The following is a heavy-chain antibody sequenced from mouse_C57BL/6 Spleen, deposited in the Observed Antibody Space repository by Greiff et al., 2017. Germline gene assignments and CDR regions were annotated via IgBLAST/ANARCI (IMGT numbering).Heavy chain of an antibody. D-gene: IGHD1-1*01. V-gene: IGHV1-15*01. Sequence: LVESGAELVRPGASVTLSCKASGYTFTDYEMHWVKQTPVHGLEWIGAIDPETGGTAYNQKFKGKAILTADKSSSTAYMELRSLTSEDSAVYYCTRNGDYYGSSYSYWGQGTTLTVSS. CDR3: TRNGDYYGSSYSY. CDR1: GYTFTDYE. J-gene: IGHJ2*01. CDR2: IDPETGGT.